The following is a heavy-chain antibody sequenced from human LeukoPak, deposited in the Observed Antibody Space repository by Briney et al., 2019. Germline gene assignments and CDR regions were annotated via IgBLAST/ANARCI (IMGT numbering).Heavy chain of an antibody. J-gene: IGHJ4*02. CDR3: ARVSRSSSWGFFDY. CDR2: ISATGYTI. CDR1: GFTFSSNE. D-gene: IGHD6-13*01. V-gene: IGHV3-48*03. Sequence: GGSLRLSCAVSGFTFSSNEMSWVRQAPGKGLEWVSYISATGYTIYYTDSVKGRFTISRDNAKNSLYLQMNSLRAEDTAVYYCARVSRSSSWGFFDYWGQGTLVTVSS.